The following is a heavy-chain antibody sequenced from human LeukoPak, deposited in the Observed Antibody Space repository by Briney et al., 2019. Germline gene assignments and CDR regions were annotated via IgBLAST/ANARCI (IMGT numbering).Heavy chain of an antibody. J-gene: IGHJ3*02. CDR3: ARVSGNSAAGDAFDI. CDR1: GGSFSGYY. Sequence: KPSETLSLTCAVYGGSFSGYYWSWIRQPPGRGLEWIGEINHSGSTSYNPSLKSRVTISVDTSKNQFSLKLNSVTAADTAVYYCARVSGNSAAGDAFDIWGHGTTVTVSS. V-gene: IGHV4-34*01. D-gene: IGHD4-23*01. CDR2: INHSGST.